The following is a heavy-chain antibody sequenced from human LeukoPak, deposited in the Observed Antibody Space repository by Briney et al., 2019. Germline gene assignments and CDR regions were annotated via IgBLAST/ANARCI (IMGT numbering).Heavy chain of an antibody. J-gene: IGHJ5*02. D-gene: IGHD6-13*01. Sequence: ETLSLTCAVYGGSFSGYYWSWIRQPPGKGLEWIGEINHSGSTNYNPSLKSRVTISVDTSKNQFSLKLSSVTAADTAVYYCARVDLFPGYSSSWYTRGYNWFDPWGQGTLVTVSS. CDR3: ARVDLFPGYSSSWYTRGYNWFDP. CDR2: INHSGST. V-gene: IGHV4-34*01. CDR1: GGSFSGYY.